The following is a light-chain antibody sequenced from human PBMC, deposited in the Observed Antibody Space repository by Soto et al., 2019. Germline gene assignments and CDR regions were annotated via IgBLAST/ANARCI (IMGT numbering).Light chain of an antibody. Sequence: EIVMTQSPATLSVSPGETATLSCRASQSVSSNLAWYQQKRGQAPRLLIYGASTRATGIPARFIGSGSGTDFTLTINSLQLEDFAVYYCPQSNKWVTFGPGTKVDLK. CDR2: GAS. V-gene: IGKV3-15*01. CDR1: QSVSSN. J-gene: IGKJ3*01. CDR3: PQSNKWVT.